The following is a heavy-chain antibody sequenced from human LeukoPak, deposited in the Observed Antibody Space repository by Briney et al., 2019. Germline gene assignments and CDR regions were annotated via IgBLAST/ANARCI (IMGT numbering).Heavy chain of an antibody. CDR1: GYTFTGYY. CDR2: MNPNSGNT. V-gene: IGHV1-8*02. CDR3: ARGVEGYCSSTSCHKFDY. J-gene: IGHJ4*02. Sequence: ASVKVSCKASGYTFTGYYMHWVRQATGQGLEWMGWMNPNSGNTGYAQKFQGRVTMTRNTSISTAYMELSSLRSEDTAVYYCARGVEGYCSSTSCHKFDYWGQGTLVTVSS. D-gene: IGHD2-2*01.